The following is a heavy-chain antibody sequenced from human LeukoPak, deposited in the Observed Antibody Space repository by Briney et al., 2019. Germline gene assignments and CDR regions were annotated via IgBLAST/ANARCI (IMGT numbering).Heavy chain of an antibody. Sequence: SETLSLTCAVYGGSFSGYYWSWIRQPPGKGLEWIGEINHSGSTNYNPSLKSRVTISVDTSKNQFSLKLSSVTAADTAVYYCARPAGGFAMGDYYYGMEVGGKGPPVTVS. CDR3: ARPAGGFAMGDYYYGMEV. D-gene: IGHD3-16*01. CDR1: GGSFSGYY. V-gene: IGHV4-34*01. CDR2: INHSGST. J-gene: IGHJ6*04.